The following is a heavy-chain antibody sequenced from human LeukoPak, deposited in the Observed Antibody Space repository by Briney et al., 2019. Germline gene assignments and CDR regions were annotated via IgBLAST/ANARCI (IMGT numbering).Heavy chain of an antibody. D-gene: IGHD3-10*01. J-gene: IGHJ4*02. V-gene: IGHV1-18*01. Sequence: ASVKVSCKASGYTFTSYGISWVRQAPGQGLEWMGWTSAYNGNTNYAQKLQGRVTMTTDTSTSTAYMELRSLRSDDTAVYYCARDSVWFGELSPLDYWGQGTLVTVSS. CDR3: ARDSVWFGELSPLDY. CDR2: TSAYNGNT. CDR1: GYTFTSYG.